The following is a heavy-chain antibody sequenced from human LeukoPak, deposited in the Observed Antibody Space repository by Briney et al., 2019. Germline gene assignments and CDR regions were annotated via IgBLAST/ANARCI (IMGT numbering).Heavy chain of an antibody. CDR1: GGSITSGNYY. CDR2: IYTNGGT. V-gene: IGHV4-61*02. Sequence: SQTLSLTCTVSGGSITSGNYYWSWIRQPAGKGLEWIGRIYTNGGTNYNPSLKSRLTMSVDTSKNQFSLKLTSVTAADTAVYYCAKTITLFGVAHYYYMDVWGKGTTVTVSS. D-gene: IGHD3-3*01. CDR3: AKTITLFGVAHYYYMDV. J-gene: IGHJ6*03.